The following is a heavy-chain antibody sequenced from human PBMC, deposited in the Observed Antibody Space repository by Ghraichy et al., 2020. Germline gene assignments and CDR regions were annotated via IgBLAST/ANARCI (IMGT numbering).Heavy chain of an antibody. D-gene: IGHD6-19*01. CDR2: IKKDGGEK. V-gene: IGHV3-7*01. J-gene: IGHJ4*02. CDR1: GFIFSGYC. Sequence: GGSLRLSCAASGFIFSGYCMSWVRQAPGKGPEWVANIKKDGGEKYYVDSVKGRFTISRDNAKNSLYLQMNSLRAEDTAVYYCARDLGGGWYFDYWGQGALVPVSS. CDR3: ARDLGGGWYFDY.